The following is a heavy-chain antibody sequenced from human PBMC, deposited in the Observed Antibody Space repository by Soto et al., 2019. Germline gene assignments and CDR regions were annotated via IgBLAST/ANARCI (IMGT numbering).Heavy chain of an antibody. CDR2: ISGGGTGT. J-gene: IGHJ4*02. CDR1: GFSFNNYA. CDR3: AKGHYYDNVGNWVANQAFDS. D-gene: IGHD3-22*01. V-gene: IGHV3-23*01. Sequence: GGSLRFSCAVSGFSFNNYAMNWVRLAPGKGLEWVSSISGGGTGTYSADAVRGRFTISSDKSRNTVYLQMSSLRAEDTAVYYCAKGHYYDNVGNWVANQAFDSWGQGSLVTAPQ.